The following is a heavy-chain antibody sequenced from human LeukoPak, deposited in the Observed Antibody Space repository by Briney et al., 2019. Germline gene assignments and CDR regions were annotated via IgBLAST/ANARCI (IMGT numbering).Heavy chain of an antibody. D-gene: IGHD4-17*01. CDR2: LSGSGGTT. CDR1: GFTFSSHA. CDR3: AKGGSTSRVTTSRVVFGYYYYLDV. Sequence: PGGSLRLSCAASGFTFSSHAMSWVRQAPGEGLEWVSSLSGSGGTTYHADSVKGRFSISRDNSKNTLYLQLNSLRAEDTAVYYCAKGGSTSRVTTSRVVFGYYYYLDVWGKGTPVTVSS. V-gene: IGHV3-23*01. J-gene: IGHJ6*03.